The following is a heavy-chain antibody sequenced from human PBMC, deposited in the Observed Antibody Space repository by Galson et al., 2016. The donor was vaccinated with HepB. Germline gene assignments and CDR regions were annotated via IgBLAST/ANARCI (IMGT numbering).Heavy chain of an antibody. J-gene: IGHJ5*02. D-gene: IGHD4/OR15-4a*01. CDR2: IKQDGSEK. CDR3: VSQVYGDFGT. V-gene: IGHV3-7*01. Sequence: SLRLSCAASGFTFGNYWMSWVRQTPGKGLEWVANIKQDGSEKYYVDSTRGRFTISRDNAKNSLYLQMNSLRADDTAVYYCVSQVYGDFGTWGQGTLVTVSS. CDR1: GFTFGNYW.